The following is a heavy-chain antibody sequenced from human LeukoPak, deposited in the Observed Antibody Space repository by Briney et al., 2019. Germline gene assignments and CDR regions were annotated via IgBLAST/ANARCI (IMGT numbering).Heavy chain of an antibody. CDR3: ARDPYSGNYGSYYYYYMDV. Sequence: GGSLRLSCAASGFTFSTYGMNWVRQAPGKGLECVSAISGGGSNTHYAESVRGRFTLSRDNSKNTLYLQINSLGPEDTAVYFCARDPYSGNYGSYYYYYMDVWGKGTTVTVSS. CDR1: GFTFSTYG. J-gene: IGHJ6*03. CDR2: ISGGGSNT. V-gene: IGHV3-23*01. D-gene: IGHD3-22*01.